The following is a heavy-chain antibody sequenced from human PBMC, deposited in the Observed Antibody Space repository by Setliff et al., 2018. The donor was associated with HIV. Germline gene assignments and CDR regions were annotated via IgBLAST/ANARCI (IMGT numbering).Heavy chain of an antibody. CDR3: ARVMTTVTMYGYYYMDV. J-gene: IGHJ6*03. CDR1: DGSMTSGSYY. CDR2: FSFSGGT. Sequence: SETLSLTCSVSDGSMTSGSYYWGWIRQPPGKGLEWIGSFSFSGGTFYNPALKTRVTISVDTSKNQFSLKLNSVTGADTAVYYCARVMTTVTMYGYYYMDVWGKGTTVTVSS. D-gene: IGHD4-17*01. V-gene: IGHV4-39*01.